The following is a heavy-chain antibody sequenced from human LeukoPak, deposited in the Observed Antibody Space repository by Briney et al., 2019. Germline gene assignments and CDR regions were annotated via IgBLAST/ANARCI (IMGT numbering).Heavy chain of an antibody. J-gene: IGHJ6*04. V-gene: IGHV3-30*18. CDR1: GFSFSSYG. CDR2: ISYDGSNK. CDR3: AKVGDFGKMDV. D-gene: IGHD3-10*01. Sequence: GGSLRLSCAASGFSFSSYGIHWVRQAPGKGLEWVAVISYDGSNKYYADSVKGRFTISRDNSKNTLYLQMNSLGAEDAAVYYCAKVGDFGKMDVWGKGTTVTVSS.